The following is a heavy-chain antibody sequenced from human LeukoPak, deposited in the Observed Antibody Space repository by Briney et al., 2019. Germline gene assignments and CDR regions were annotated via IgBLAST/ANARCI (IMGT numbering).Heavy chain of an antibody. CDR3: ARRVAFDI. V-gene: IGHV4-34*01. J-gene: IGHJ3*02. CDR2: INHSGST. Sequence: PSETLSLTCGVSGGSLTGYYWSWVRQPPGKGLEWTGEINHSGSTKYNPSLESRVGISLDTSKNHFSLRLSSVTAADTAVYYCARRVAFDIWGQGTMVTVSS. CDR1: GGSLTGYY.